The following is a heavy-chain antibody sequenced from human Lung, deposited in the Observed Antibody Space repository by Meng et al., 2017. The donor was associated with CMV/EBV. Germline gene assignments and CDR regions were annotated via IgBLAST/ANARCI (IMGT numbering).Heavy chain of an antibody. J-gene: IGHJ4*02. CDR2: INAGNGNT. V-gene: IGHV1-3*01. CDR3: ARTGCSSSSCYDY. D-gene: IGHD2-2*01. Sequence: QVQLVQSGVEVKKPGASVKVSCKASGYSFTTYAMHWVRQAPGQRLEWMGWINAGNGNTKYSEKFQSRVTITRDTAASTAYTELSSLRSEDTAVYYCARTGCSSSSCYDYWGQGTLVTVSS. CDR1: GYSFTTYA.